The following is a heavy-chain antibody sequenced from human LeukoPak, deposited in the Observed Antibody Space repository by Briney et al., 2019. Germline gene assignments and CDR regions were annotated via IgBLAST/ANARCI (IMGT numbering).Heavy chain of an antibody. J-gene: IGHJ6*02. CDR3: AKDLNGGPSYYYYGMDV. CDR1: GFSFDDYA. Sequence: PGGSLRLSCVGSGFSFDDYAMHWVRQAPGKGLEWVAAISWNSGKIGYADFVKGRFTISRDNAKSSLYLQMNSLRAEDTALYYCAKDLNGGPSYYYYGMDVWGQGTTVTVSS. D-gene: IGHD2-8*01. V-gene: IGHV3-9*01. CDR2: ISWNSGKI.